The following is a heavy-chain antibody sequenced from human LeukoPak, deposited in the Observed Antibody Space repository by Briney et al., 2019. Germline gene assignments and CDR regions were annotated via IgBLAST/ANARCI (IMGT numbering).Heavy chain of an antibody. CDR2: ISGSGGST. CDR1: GFTFTIYA. CDR3: AKDVGNFRPYYFDY. J-gene: IGHJ4*02. V-gene: IGHV3-23*01. Sequence: GGSLRLSCAASGFTFTIYAMSWVRQAPGKGLEWVSAISGSGGSTYYADSVKGRFTISRDNSKNTLYLQMNSLRAEDTAVYYCAKDVGNFRPYYFDYWGQGTLVTVSS. D-gene: IGHD1-7*01.